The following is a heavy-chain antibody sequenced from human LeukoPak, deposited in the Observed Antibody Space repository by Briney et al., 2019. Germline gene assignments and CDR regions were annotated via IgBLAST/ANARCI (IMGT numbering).Heavy chain of an antibody. D-gene: IGHD6-19*01. CDR1: GYTFTGYY. V-gene: IGHV1-2*02. CDR2: INPDTGGT. Sequence: GASVKVSCKASGYTFTGYYMHWVRQAPGQGLEWMGWINPDTGGTSYAQRFQGRVTMTTDTSTSTAYMELRSLRSDDTAVYYCASARISSGWYLLYFDYWGQGTLVTVSS. J-gene: IGHJ4*02. CDR3: ASARISSGWYLLYFDY.